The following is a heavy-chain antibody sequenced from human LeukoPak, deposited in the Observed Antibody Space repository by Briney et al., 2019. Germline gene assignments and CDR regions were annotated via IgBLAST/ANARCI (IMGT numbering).Heavy chain of an antibody. D-gene: IGHD6-19*01. CDR1: GFTFSSYS. J-gene: IGHJ4*02. CDR2: ISSSSSYI. CDR3: ASCSSSGWYFPFDY. V-gene: IGHV3-21*01. Sequence: GGSLRPSCAASGFTFSSYSMNWVRQAPGKGREWVSSISSSSSYIYYADSVKGRFTISRDNAKNSLYLQMNSLRAEDTAVYYCASCSSSGWYFPFDYWGQGTLVSVSS.